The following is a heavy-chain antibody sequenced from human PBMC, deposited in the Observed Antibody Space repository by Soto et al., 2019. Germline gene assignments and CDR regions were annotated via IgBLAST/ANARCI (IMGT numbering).Heavy chain of an antibody. CDR2: IKSKTDGGTT. D-gene: IGHD3-3*01. CDR1: GFTFSNAW. J-gene: IGHJ6*02. Sequence: LSLTCAASGFTFSNAWMNWVRQAPGKGLEWVGRIKSKTDGGTTDYAAPVKGRFTISRDDSKNTLYLQMNSLKTEDTAVYYCTTAKKYDFWSGYSQRFYYYYGMDVWGQGTTVTVSS. V-gene: IGHV3-15*07. CDR3: TTAKKYDFWSGYSQRFYYYYGMDV.